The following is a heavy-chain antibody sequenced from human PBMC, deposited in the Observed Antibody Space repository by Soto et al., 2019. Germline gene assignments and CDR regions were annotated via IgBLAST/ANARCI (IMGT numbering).Heavy chain of an antibody. CDR2: IIPILGIA. Sequence: QVQLVQSGAEVKKPGSSVKVSCKASGGTFSSYTISWVRQAPGQGLEWMGRIIPILGIANYAQKFQGRVTITADKSTSTAYMELSILRSEDTAVYYCARAYYYGSGRQNYYYYYGMDVWGQGTTVTVSS. V-gene: IGHV1-69*02. J-gene: IGHJ6*02. CDR1: GGTFSSYT. D-gene: IGHD3-10*01. CDR3: ARAYYYGSGRQNYYYYYGMDV.